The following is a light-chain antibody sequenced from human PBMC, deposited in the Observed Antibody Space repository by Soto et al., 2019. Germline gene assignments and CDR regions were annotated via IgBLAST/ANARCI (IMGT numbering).Light chain of an antibody. V-gene: IGLV1-40*01. CDR2: GNM. J-gene: IGLJ1*01. Sequence: QSVLTQPPSVSGAPGQTVIISCSGSSSNIGAPYDVNWYRQLPGTAPKLLIYGNMNRPSGVPDRFSGSKSGTSASLAITGLQAEDEADYYCQSYDSSLSGYVFGTGTQLTVL. CDR3: QSYDSSLSGYV. CDR1: SSNIGAPYD.